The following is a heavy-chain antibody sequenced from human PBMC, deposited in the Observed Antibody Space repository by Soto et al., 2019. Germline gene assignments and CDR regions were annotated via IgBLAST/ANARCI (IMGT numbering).Heavy chain of an antibody. CDR3: ASARFLEWLLYAFDI. Sequence: SETLSLTCTVSGGSISSSSYYWGWIRQPPGKGLEWIGSIHYSGSTYYNPSLKSRVTISVDTSKNQFSLKLSSVTAADTAVYYCASARFLEWLLYAFDIWGQGTMVTVSS. V-gene: IGHV4-39*01. D-gene: IGHD3-3*01. CDR1: GGSISSSSYY. J-gene: IGHJ3*02. CDR2: IHYSGST.